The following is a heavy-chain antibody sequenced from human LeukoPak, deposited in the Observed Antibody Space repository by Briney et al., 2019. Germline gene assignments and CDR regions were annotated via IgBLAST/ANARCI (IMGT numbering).Heavy chain of an antibody. CDR1: GGSISSSSYY. J-gene: IGHJ4*02. CDR3: ASVYCRSTSCWFDY. D-gene: IGHD2-2*01. V-gene: IGHV4-39*01. Sequence: SETLSLTCTASGGSISSSSYYWGWIRQPPGKGLEWIGRMYYSGSTYYNPSLKSRVTISVDTAKNQFSMKLSSVTAADTAVYYCASVYCRSTSCWFDYWGQGTLVTVSS. CDR2: MYYSGST.